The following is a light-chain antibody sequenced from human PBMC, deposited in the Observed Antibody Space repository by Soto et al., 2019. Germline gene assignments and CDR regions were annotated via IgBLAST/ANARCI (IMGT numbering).Light chain of an antibody. Sequence: DIQMTQSPSTLSASVGDRVTITCRASQSISSWLAWYQQKPGKAPKLLIYDASSLESGVPSRFSGSGSGTEFTLIISSLRPDDFETYYCQQYDTYTWTFGQGTKVDIK. J-gene: IGKJ1*01. CDR3: QQYDTYTWT. CDR1: QSISSW. CDR2: DAS. V-gene: IGKV1-5*01.